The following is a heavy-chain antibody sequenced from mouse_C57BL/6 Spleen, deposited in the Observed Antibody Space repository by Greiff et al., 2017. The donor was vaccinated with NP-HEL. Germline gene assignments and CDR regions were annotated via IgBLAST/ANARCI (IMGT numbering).Heavy chain of an antibody. Sequence: VMLVESGPELVKPGASVKISCKASGYAFSSSWMNWVKQRPGKGLEWIGRIYPGDGDTNYNGKFKGKATLTADKSSSTAYMQLSSLTSEDSAVYFCAREVGSNYYFDYWGQGTTLTVSS. D-gene: IGHD2-5*01. J-gene: IGHJ2*01. CDR1: GYAFSSSW. CDR2: IYPGDGDT. CDR3: AREVGSNYYFDY. V-gene: IGHV1-82*01.